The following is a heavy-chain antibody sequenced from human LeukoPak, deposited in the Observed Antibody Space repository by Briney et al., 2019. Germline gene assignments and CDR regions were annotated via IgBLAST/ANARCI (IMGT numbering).Heavy chain of an antibody. D-gene: IGHD2-15*01. CDR2: MNPNSGNT. V-gene: IGHV1-8*03. CDR1: GYTFTSYD. J-gene: IGHJ5*02. CDR3: AIPGYCSGGSCYP. Sequence: GASVKVSCKASGYTFTSYDINWVRQATGQGLEWMGWMNPNSGNTGYAQKFQGRVTITRNTSISTAYMELNSLRSEDTAVYYCAIPGYCSGGSCYPWGQGTLVTVSS.